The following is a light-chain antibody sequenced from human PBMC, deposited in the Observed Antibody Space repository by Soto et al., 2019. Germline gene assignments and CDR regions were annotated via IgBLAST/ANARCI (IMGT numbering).Light chain of an antibody. CDR1: QGISNY. Sequence: DIQMTQSPSSLSASVGDRVTITCRASQGISNYLAWYQQKPGKVPKLLIYAASTLQSGVPTRFSGSGSGTDFTPTISILQPEDVATYYCQKYNSAPHTFGQGTKLEIK. CDR2: AAS. CDR3: QKYNSAPHT. V-gene: IGKV1-27*01. J-gene: IGKJ2*01.